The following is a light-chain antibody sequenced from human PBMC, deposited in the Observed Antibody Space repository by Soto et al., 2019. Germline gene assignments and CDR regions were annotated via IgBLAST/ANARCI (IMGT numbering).Light chain of an antibody. V-gene: IGLV2-23*01. CDR3: CSYATGSTVV. Sequence: QSALTQPASVSGSPGQSITFSCTGTSNDVGSYNLVSWYQQHPGKAPKLMIYEGRKRPSGVSNRFSGSKSGNTASMTISGLQAKDEADYYCCSYATGSTVVFGGGTKVTVL. CDR1: SNDVGSYNL. J-gene: IGLJ2*01. CDR2: EGR.